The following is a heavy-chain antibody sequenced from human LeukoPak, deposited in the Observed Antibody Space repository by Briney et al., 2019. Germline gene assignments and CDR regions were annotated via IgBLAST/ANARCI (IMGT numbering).Heavy chain of an antibody. D-gene: IGHD2-2*02. Sequence: PGGSPRLSCAASGFTFSSYWMHWVRQAPGKGLVWVSRINSDGSSTSYADSVKGRFTISRDNAKNTLYLQMNSLRAEDTAVYYCARGQYCSSTSCYSFDYWGQGTLVTVSS. CDR2: INSDGSST. CDR3: ARGQYCSSTSCYSFDY. V-gene: IGHV3-74*01. J-gene: IGHJ4*02. CDR1: GFTFSSYW.